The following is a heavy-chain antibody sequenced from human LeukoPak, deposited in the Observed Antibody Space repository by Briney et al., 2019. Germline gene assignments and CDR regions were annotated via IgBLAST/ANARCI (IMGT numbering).Heavy chain of an antibody. CDR2: IKQDGSEN. CDR3: AREPIIGYGDYSYFDY. V-gene: IGHV3-7*01. Sequence: GGSLRLSCAASGFTFSSYWMSWVRQPPGKGLEWVANIKQDGSENYYVDSVKGRFTISRDNAKNSLYLQMNSLRAEDTAVYYCAREPIIGYGDYSYFDYWGQGTLVTVSS. J-gene: IGHJ4*02. D-gene: IGHD4-17*01. CDR1: GFTFSSYW.